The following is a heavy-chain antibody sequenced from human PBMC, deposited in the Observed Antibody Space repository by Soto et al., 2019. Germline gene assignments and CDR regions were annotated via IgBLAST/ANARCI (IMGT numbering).Heavy chain of an antibody. CDR3: AKGDYYDSSPGET. Sequence: GGSLRLSCAASGFTFDDYAMHWVRQAPGKGLEWVSGISWNSGSIGYADSVKGRFTISRDNAKNSLYLQMNSLRAEDTALYYCAKGDYYDSSPGETWGQGTPVTVSS. J-gene: IGHJ5*02. D-gene: IGHD3-22*01. CDR2: ISWNSGSI. CDR1: GFTFDDYA. V-gene: IGHV3-9*01.